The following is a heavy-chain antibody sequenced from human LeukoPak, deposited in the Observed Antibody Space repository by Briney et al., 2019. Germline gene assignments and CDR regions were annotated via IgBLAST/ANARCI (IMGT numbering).Heavy chain of an antibody. CDR1: GGSVSSSNYY. D-gene: IGHD2-2*01. V-gene: IGHV4-39*01. Sequence: PSETLSLTCTVSGGSVSSSNYYWGWIRQPPGKGLEWIGSIYYSGSTYYNASLKSRVTISVDTSKNQFSLKLSSVTAADTAVYYCAGTYCSSTSCYERRTDWFDPWGQGTLVTVSS. CDR3: AGTYCSSTSCYERRTDWFDP. CDR2: IYYSGST. J-gene: IGHJ5*02.